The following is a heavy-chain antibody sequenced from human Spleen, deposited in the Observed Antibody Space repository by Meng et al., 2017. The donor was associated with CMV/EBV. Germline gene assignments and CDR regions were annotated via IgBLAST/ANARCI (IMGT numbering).Heavy chain of an antibody. D-gene: IGHD2-2*01. V-gene: IGHV4-39*07. CDR2: IYYSGST. Sequence: SISSSSYYWGWIRQPPGKGLEWIGSIYYSGSTYYNPSLKSRVTISVDTSKNQFSLKLSSVTAADTAVYYCARDPDPLIVVVPAARFDPWGQGTLVTVSS. CDR1: SISSSSYY. CDR3: ARDPDPLIVVVPAARFDP. J-gene: IGHJ5*02.